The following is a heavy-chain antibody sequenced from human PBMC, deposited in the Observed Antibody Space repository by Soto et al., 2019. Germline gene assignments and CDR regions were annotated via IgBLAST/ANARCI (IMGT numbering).Heavy chain of an antibody. CDR1: GYTFTEHH. CDR3: AREIYYYDNIDYSPPPGY. CDR2: INPISGGT. J-gene: IGHJ4*02. V-gene: IGHV1-2*02. Sequence: ASVKVACKXSGYTFTEHHLHWVRQAPGQGLEWMGWINPISGGTDYAQNFQGRVTMTRDTSTSPAYMELNSLRSDDTAVYYCAREIYYYDNIDYSPPPGYWGQGTLVTVSS. D-gene: IGHD3-22*01.